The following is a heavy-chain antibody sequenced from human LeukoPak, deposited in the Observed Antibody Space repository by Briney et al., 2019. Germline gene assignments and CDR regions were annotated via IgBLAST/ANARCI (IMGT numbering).Heavy chain of an antibody. V-gene: IGHV3-66*01. CDR1: GFTVSNNY. D-gene: IGHD1-7*01. CDR3: ARGFEGNYGPNYFDY. CDR2: IYSGGST. J-gene: IGHJ4*02. Sequence: GGSLRLSCTASGFTVSNNYMNWVRQAPGKGLEWVSVIYSGGSTYYADSVKGRFTISRDNSKNTLYLQMNSLRAEDTAVYYCARGFEGNYGPNYFDYWGQGTLVTVSS.